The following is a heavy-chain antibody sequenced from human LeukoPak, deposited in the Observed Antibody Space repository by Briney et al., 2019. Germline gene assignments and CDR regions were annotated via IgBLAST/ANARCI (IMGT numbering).Heavy chain of an antibody. Sequence: GGSLRLSCAAAGFTFSNSWMTWVRQAPGKGLEWVAHIKEDGTEKYYVDSVKGRFTISRDNAKNSLYLQINSLRAEDTAVYYCARVASRTYGDYFDYWGQGTLVTVSS. CDR2: IKEDGTEK. CDR3: ARVASRTYGDYFDY. J-gene: IGHJ4*02. CDR1: GFTFSNSW. V-gene: IGHV3-7*05. D-gene: IGHD4-17*01.